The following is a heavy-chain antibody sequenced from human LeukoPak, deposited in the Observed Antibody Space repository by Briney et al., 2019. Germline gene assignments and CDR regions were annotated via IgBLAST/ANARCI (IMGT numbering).Heavy chain of an antibody. CDR1: A. J-gene: IGHJ4*02. Sequence: AXXXVRQAPGKXLEWVSAISAGGGGSTYYADSVKGRFTISRDNSKNTLYLQMNSLRAEDTAVYYCAYCGGDCYTRLHFWGQGTLVTVSS. V-gene: IGHV3-23*01. CDR3: AYCGGDCYTRLHF. CDR2: ISAGGGGST. D-gene: IGHD2-21*02.